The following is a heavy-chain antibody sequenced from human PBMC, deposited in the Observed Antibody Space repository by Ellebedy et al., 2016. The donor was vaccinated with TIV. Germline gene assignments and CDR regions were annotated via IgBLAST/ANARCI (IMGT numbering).Heavy chain of an antibody. V-gene: IGHV3-74*01. CDR3: TSGGNGRENYHYYRDV. CDR2: VSGAGGGT. D-gene: IGHD2-8*01. J-gene: IGHJ6*03. CDR1: GFTFSSHW. Sequence: GESLKISXAASGFTFSSHWMHWVRQAPGKGLVWVSRVSGAGGGTAYADSVKGRFTISRDNAKNTLYLQMNGLRVEDTAVYYCTSGGNGRENYHYYRDVWGKGTTVTVSS.